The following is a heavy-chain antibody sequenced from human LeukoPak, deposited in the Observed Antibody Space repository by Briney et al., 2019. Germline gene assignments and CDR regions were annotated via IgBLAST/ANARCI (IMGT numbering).Heavy chain of an antibody. CDR2: IYSGGST. J-gene: IGHJ4*02. CDR3: ARVDYYDSSGQGGGFDY. D-gene: IGHD3-22*01. Sequence: GGSLRLSCAASGFTVSSNYMSWVRQAPGKGLEWVSVIYSGGSTYYADSVKGRFTISRDNSKNTLYLQMNSLRAEDTAVYHCARVDYYDSSGQGGGFDYWGQGTLVTVSS. V-gene: IGHV3-53*01. CDR1: GFTVSSNY.